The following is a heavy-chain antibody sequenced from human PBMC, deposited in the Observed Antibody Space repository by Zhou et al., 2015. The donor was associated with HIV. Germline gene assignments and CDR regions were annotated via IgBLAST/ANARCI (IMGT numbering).Heavy chain of an antibody. D-gene: IGHD2-2*01. J-gene: IGHJ4*02. CDR2: IIPIFGTA. CDR1: GGTFSSYA. CDR3: ARGVCSSTSCFLLEWLPPFDY. V-gene: IGHV1-69*01. Sequence: QVQLVQSGAEVKKPGSSVKVSCKASGGTFSSYAISWVRQAPGQGLEWMGGIIPIFGTANYAQKFQGRVTITADESTSTAYMELSSLRSEDTAVYYCARGVCSSTSCFLLEWLPPFDYWGQGTLVTVSS.